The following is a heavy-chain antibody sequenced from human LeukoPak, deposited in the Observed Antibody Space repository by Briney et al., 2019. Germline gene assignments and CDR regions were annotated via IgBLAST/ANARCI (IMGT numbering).Heavy chain of an antibody. V-gene: IGHV1-2*02. D-gene: IGHD5-24*01. Sequence: ASVKVSCKASGYTFAAYYIHWFRQAPGQGLEWMGWINPNSGSTNYAQNFQDRVTMTGDTSLSTAYVDLSRLRSDDTAVYYCARDKDGYNYVPYYWGQGTLVTVSS. CDR3: ARDKDGYNYVPYY. J-gene: IGHJ4*02. CDR1: GYTFAAYY. CDR2: INPNSGST.